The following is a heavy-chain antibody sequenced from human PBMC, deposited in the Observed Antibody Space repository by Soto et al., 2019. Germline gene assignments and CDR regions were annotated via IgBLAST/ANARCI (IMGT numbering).Heavy chain of an antibody. Sequence: QVQLQESGPGLVKPSQTLSLTCSVSGGSISSAGYYWSWIRQHPGKGLEWIGYIHYSGSTYYNPSLESRVTISVDTSKNEFSLNLSSVTAADTAVYYCARFTGMVKSYHYYGLDVWGQGTTVTVSS. CDR2: IHYSGST. J-gene: IGHJ6*02. V-gene: IGHV4-31*03. CDR1: GGSISSAGYY. CDR3: ARFTGMVKSYHYYGLDV. D-gene: IGHD5-18*01.